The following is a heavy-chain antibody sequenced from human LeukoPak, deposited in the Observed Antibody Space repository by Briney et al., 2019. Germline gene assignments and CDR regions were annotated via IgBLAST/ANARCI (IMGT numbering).Heavy chain of an antibody. J-gene: IGHJ4*02. D-gene: IGHD3-3*01. Sequence: ASVKVSCKASGYAFTGYYMHWVRQAPGQGLGWMGWINPNRGGTNYAQKFQGRVTMTRDTSISTAYMELSRLRSDDTAVYYCASTNVLLWSGYYTSYYFDYWGQGTLVTVSS. CDR2: INPNRGGT. CDR1: GYAFTGYY. CDR3: ASTNVLLWSGYYTSYYFDY. V-gene: IGHV1-2*02.